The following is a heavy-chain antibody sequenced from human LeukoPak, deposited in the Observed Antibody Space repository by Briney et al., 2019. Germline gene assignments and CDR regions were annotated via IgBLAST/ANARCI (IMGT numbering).Heavy chain of an antibody. Sequence: PGGSLRLSCAASGFTFSSYAMSWVRQAPGKGLEWVSAISGSGGSTYYADSVKGRFTISRDNSKNTLYLQMNSLRAEDAAVYYCAKVRDIVATIPLFDYWGQGTLVTVSS. D-gene: IGHD5-12*01. CDR3: AKVRDIVATIPLFDY. CDR2: ISGSGGST. J-gene: IGHJ4*02. CDR1: GFTFSSYA. V-gene: IGHV3-23*01.